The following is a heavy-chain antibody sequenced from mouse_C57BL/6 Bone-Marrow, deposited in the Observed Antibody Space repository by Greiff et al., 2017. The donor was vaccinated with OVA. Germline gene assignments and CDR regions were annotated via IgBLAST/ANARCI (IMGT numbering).Heavy chain of an antibody. CDR2: IDPSDSYT. J-gene: IGHJ4*01. CDR3: ARGKGVYYAMDY. Sequence: QVQLQQPGAELVKPGASVKLSCKASGYTFTSYWMQWVKQRPGQGLEWIGEIDPSDSYTNYNQKFKGKATLTVDTSSSTAYMQLSSLTSEDSAVYYCARGKGVYYAMDYWGQGTSVTVSS. V-gene: IGHV1-50*01. CDR1: GYTFTSYW.